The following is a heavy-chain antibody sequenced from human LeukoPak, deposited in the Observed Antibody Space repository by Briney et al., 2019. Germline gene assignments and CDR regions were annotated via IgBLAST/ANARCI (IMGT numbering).Heavy chain of an antibody. CDR3: ARADDGANSWVNY. V-gene: IGHV3-74*01. J-gene: IGHJ4*02. CDR1: GFTFSSYW. D-gene: IGHD4-23*01. CDR2: INSDGSGT. Sequence: GGSLRLSCAAAGFTFSSYWMHWVRQAPGKGLVWISRINSDGSGTSYADSVKGRFTISRDNAKNTLYLQMNSLRAEDTAVYYCARADDGANSWVNYWGQGTLVTVSS.